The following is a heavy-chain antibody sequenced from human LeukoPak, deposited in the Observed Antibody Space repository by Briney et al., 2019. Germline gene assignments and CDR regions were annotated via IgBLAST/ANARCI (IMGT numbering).Heavy chain of an antibody. CDR3: ARDNPVAATRGDY. D-gene: IGHD2-15*01. J-gene: IGHJ4*02. V-gene: IGHV3-11*04. CDR1: GFTFSDYY. Sequence: GGSLRLSCAASGFTFSDYYMSWIRQAPGKGLEWVSYISSSGSTFYYADSVKGRFTISRDNSKNTLYLQMNSLRAEDTAVYYCARDNPVAATRGDYWGQGTLVTVSS. CDR2: ISSSGSTF.